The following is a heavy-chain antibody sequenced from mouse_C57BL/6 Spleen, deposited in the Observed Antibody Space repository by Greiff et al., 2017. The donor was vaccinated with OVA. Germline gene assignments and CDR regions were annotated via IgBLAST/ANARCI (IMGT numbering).Heavy chain of an antibody. J-gene: IGHJ4*01. D-gene: IGHD2-3*01. CDR2: IWRGGST. CDR3: AKMDGYFYAMDY. Sequence: VHLVESGPGLVQPSQSLSITCTVSGFSLTSYGVHWVRQSPGKGLEWLGVIWRGGSTDYNAAFMSRLSITKDNSKSQVFFKMNSLQADDTAIYYCAKMDGYFYAMDYWGQGTSVTVSS. V-gene: IGHV2-5*01. CDR1: GFSLTSYG.